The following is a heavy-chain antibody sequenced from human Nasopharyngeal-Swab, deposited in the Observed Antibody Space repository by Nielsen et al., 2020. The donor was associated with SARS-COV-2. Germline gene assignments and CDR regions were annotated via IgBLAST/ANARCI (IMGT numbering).Heavy chain of an antibody. D-gene: IGHD1-1*01. V-gene: IGHV3-9*01. Sequence: SLRLSCAASGFTFDDYAMHWVRQAPGKGLEWVSGINWNSGNKGYADSVKGRFTISRDNAKNSVYLEMTSLRAEDTALYYCAKGLEDWGQGTLVTVSS. CDR2: INWNSGNK. CDR1: GFTFDDYA. CDR3: AKGLED. J-gene: IGHJ4*02.